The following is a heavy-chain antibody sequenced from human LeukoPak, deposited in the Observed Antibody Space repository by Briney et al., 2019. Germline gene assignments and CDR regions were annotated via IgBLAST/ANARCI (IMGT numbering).Heavy chain of an antibody. V-gene: IGHV5-51*01. CDR1: GYSFTSYW. CDR3: ARLASRWFDP. D-gene: IGHD5-12*01. Sequence: GGSLKISCKGSGYSFTSYWIGGVRHLPGKGLEGMGIIYPGDSDTRYSPSFQGHVTISADKSISTAYLQWSSLKASDTAMYYCARLASRWFDPWGQGTLVTVSS. J-gene: IGHJ5*02. CDR2: IYPGDSDT.